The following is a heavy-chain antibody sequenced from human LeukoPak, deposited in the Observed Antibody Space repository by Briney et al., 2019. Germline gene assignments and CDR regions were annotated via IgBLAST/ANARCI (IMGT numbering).Heavy chain of an antibody. CDR2: MYTGGTT. V-gene: IGHV3-53*01. J-gene: IGHJ4*02. Sequence: GGALRLSCAAPGVTVIGTHMSWVRQAPGKGLEWVSAMYTGGTTYYADSVKGRFTISRDNSKNTLYLHMNSLRAEDTAVYYCAKDEVTSGGGLASWGQGTLVTVSS. CDR3: AKDEVTSGGGLAS. D-gene: IGHD2-21*02. CDR1: GVTVIGTH.